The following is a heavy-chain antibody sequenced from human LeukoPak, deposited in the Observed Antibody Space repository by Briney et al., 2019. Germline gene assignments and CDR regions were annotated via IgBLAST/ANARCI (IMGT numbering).Heavy chain of an antibody. CDR1: GGSITSYY. J-gene: IGHJ3*01. V-gene: IGHV3-7*03. D-gene: IGHD6-6*01. Sequence: ETLSLTCTVSGGSITSYYWSWIRQPPGKGLEWVASINSDGSEGYYADVVKGRFTISRDNAKNSLYLQINSLRAEDTAVYYCARSSYSSSSSVWGQGTMVTVSS. CDR2: INSDGSEG. CDR3: ARSSYSSSSSV.